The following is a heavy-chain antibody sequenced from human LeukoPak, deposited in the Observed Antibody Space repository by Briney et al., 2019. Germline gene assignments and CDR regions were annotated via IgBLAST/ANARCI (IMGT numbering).Heavy chain of an antibody. CDR2: ISSSSSYI. CDR3: AREAPPISYDSSGYYYYYYMDV. V-gene: IGHV3-21*01. Sequence: PGGSLRLSCAASGFTFSSYSMNWVRQAPGKGLEWVSSISSSSSYINYADSVKGRFTISRDNAKNSLCLQMNSLRAEDTAVYYCAREAPPISYDSSGYYYYYYMDVWGKGTTVTVSS. CDR1: GFTFSSYS. D-gene: IGHD3-22*01. J-gene: IGHJ6*03.